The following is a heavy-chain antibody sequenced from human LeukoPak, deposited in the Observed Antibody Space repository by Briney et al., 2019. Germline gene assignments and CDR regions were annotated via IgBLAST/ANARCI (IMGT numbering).Heavy chain of an antibody. CDR1: GFTFSSHW. J-gene: IGHJ4*02. V-gene: IGHV3-74*01. CDR3: ARISLSGWVNDH. CDR2: IGSDGRST. D-gene: IGHD6-19*01. Sequence: PGGSLRLSCAASGFTFSSHWMHWARQAPGKGLVWVTRIGSDGRSTSYADSVKGRFTISRDNAKNTLYLQMSSLRAEDTAMYYCARISLSGWVNDHWGQGTLVTVSS.